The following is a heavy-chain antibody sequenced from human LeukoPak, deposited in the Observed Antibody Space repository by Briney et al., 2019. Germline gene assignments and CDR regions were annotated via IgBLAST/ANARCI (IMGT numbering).Heavy chain of an antibody. J-gene: IGHJ4*02. V-gene: IGHV4-61*08. CDR3: AGAYYDFWSGFF. CDR1: GGSISSGGYY. Sequence: SETLSLTCTVSGGSISSGGYYWSWIRQHPGKGLEWIGYIYYSGSTNYNPSLKSRVTISVDTSKNQFSLKLSSVTAADTAVYYCAGAYYDFWSGFFWGQGTLVTVSS. D-gene: IGHD3-3*01. CDR2: IYYSGST.